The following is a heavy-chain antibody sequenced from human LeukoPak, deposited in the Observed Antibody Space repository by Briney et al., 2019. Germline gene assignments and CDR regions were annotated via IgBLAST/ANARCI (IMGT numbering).Heavy chain of an antibody. CDR3: AKDQAYYDILTGYYRGYFDY. Sequence: PGGSLRLSCAASGFTFSSYWMHWVRQAPGKGLAWVSRINSDGSSTSYADSVKGRFTISRDNSKNTLYLQMNSLRAEDTAVYYCAKDQAYYDILTGYYRGYFDYWGQGTLVTVSS. J-gene: IGHJ4*02. D-gene: IGHD3-9*01. CDR2: INSDGSST. V-gene: IGHV3-74*01. CDR1: GFTFSSYW.